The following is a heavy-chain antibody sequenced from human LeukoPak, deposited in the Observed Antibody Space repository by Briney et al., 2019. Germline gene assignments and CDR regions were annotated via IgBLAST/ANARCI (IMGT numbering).Heavy chain of an antibody. V-gene: IGHV1-58*02. CDR1: GVTFTSSA. CDR2: IVVGSVNT. D-gene: IGHD3-3*02. CDR3: AAVHLGMQFLDY. J-gene: IGHJ4*02. Sequence: SVKVSCKASGVTFTSSAMQCGRQALGQRLEWIGWIVVGSVNTKYAQKFQERVTITRDMSTSTAYMALSSLRSEATAVYYCAAVHLGMQFLDYWGQGTLVTVSS.